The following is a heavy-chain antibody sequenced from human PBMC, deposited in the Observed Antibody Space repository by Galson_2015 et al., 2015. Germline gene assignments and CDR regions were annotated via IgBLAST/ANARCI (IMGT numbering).Heavy chain of an antibody. D-gene: IGHD7-27*01. V-gene: IGHV1-69*13. J-gene: IGHJ5*02. Sequence: SVKVSCKASGGTFSSYAISWVRQAPGQGLEWMGGIIPIFGTANYAQKFQGRVTITADESTSTAYMELSSLRSEDTAAYYCTNWGSSYWFDPWGQGTLVTVSS. CDR3: TNWGSSYWFDP. CDR2: IIPIFGTA. CDR1: GGTFSSYA.